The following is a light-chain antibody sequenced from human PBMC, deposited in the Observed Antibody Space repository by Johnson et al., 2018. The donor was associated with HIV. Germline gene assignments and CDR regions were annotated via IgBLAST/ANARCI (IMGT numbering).Light chain of an antibody. CDR2: DNN. CDR1: SSNIGKNY. J-gene: IGLJ1*01. CDR3: GTWDSSLSGV. V-gene: IGLV1-51*01. Sequence: QSVLTQPPSVSAAPGQKVTISCSGSSSNIGKNYVSWYQQLPGTAPKLLIYDNNKRPSGIPDRFSGSKSGTSATLGITGLQTGDEADYYCGTWDSSLSGVFGTATKVTVL.